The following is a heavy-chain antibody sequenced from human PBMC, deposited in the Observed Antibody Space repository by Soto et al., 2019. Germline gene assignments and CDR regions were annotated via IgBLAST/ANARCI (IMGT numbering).Heavy chain of an antibody. CDR2: IYYSGST. V-gene: IGHV4-30-4*01. CDR3: ARIGLTTALL. D-gene: IGHD4-17*01. CDR1: GGSINSGDYY. J-gene: IGHJ4*02. Sequence: QVQLQESGPGLVKPSQTLSLTCTVSGGSINSGDYYWSWIRQPPGKGLEWIGYIYYSGSTYYNPPRRCRATISIDTSKNHFFLNLSSVTAADTAVYYCARIGLTTALLWGQGTLVTVSS.